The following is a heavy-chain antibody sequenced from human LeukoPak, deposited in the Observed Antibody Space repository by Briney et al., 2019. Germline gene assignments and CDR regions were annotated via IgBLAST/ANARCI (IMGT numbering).Heavy chain of an antibody. V-gene: IGHV4-4*07. J-gene: IGHJ4*02. CDR2: IYTSGST. D-gene: IGHD3-9*01. Sequence: TSETLSLTCTVSGGSISSYYWSWIRQPAGKGLEWIGRIYTSGSTYYNPSLKSRVTISIDTSKNQFSLNLSSVTAADTAVYYCARISLTGYAPISGYFDYWGQGTLVTVSS. CDR1: GGSISSYY. CDR3: ARISLTGYAPISGYFDY.